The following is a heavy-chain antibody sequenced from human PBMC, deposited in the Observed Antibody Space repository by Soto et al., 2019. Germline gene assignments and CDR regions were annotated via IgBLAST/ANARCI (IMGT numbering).Heavy chain of an antibody. CDR3: ASVETQRYYYGVDV. Sequence: QVQLVQSGAEVKKPGSSVKVSCKASGGTFSSYAISWVRQAPGQGLEWMGGIIPICGTADYAQKFQGRVTITADESTSSVYTELSSLLAEDTAVYYWASVETQRYYYGVDVWGQGTTGTVS. D-gene: IGHD2-15*01. J-gene: IGHJ6*02. CDR1: GGTFSSYA. CDR2: IIPICGTA. V-gene: IGHV1-69*12.